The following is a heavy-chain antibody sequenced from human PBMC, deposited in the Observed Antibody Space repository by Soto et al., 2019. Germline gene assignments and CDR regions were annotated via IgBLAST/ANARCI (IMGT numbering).Heavy chain of an antibody. CDR2: IYFSGRT. V-gene: IGHV4-61*01. CDR3: SRAVDFGEGDV. Sequence: QVQLQESGPGLVKPSETLSLTCTVSGGSVSGGSYYWNWIRQPPGKGLEWIGYIYFSGRTNYNPSVKLRVPISIDPSKNQRSLKLTSATPADTAVYYCSRAVDFGEGDVWGHGTTVTVSS. D-gene: IGHD4-17*01. J-gene: IGHJ6*02. CDR1: GGSVSGGSYY.